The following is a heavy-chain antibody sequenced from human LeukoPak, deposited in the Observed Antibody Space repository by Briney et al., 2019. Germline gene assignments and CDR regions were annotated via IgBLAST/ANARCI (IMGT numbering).Heavy chain of an antibody. CDR2: ISYDGSNK. CDR3: ARGLEYYFDY. J-gene: IGHJ4*02. CDR1: GFTFSSCA. V-gene: IGHV3-30-3*01. Sequence: GRSLRLSCAASGFTFSSCAMHWVRQAPGKGLEWVAVISYDGSNKYYADSVKGRFTISRDNSKNTLYLQMNSLRGDDTAVYYCARGLEYYFDYWGQGTLVTVSS. D-gene: IGHD3-3*01.